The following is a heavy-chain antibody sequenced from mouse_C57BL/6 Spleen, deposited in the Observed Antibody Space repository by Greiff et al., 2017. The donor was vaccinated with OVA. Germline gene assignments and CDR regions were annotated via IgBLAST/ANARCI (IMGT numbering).Heavy chain of an antibody. CDR2: IYPGSGNT. Sequence: VKLMESGAELVRPGASVKLSCKASGYTFTDYYINWVKQRPGQGLEWIARIYPGSGNTYYNEKFKGKATLTAEKSSSTAYMQLSSLTSEDSAVYFCARQGDYSNYESAMDYWGQGTSVTVSS. V-gene: IGHV1-76*01. CDR1: GYTFTDYY. D-gene: IGHD2-5*01. J-gene: IGHJ4*01. CDR3: ARQGDYSNYESAMDY.